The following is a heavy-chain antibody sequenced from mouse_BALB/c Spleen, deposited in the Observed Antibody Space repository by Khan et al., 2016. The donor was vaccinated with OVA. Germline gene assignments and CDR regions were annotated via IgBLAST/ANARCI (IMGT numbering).Heavy chain of an antibody. J-gene: IGHJ4*01. CDR1: GYTFTTYW. Sequence: VQLQESGAELAKPGASVKMSCKASGYTFTTYWMHWVKQRPGQGLEWIGYINPSTGYHEYKQKFKDKATLTADKSSSTAYMQLNSLTSEDSAVDYGATTGHYGGNNYVGMDYWGQGTSVTVSS. V-gene: IGHV1-7*01. CDR2: INPSTGYH. CDR3: ATTGHYGGNNYVGMDY. D-gene: IGHD1-1*01.